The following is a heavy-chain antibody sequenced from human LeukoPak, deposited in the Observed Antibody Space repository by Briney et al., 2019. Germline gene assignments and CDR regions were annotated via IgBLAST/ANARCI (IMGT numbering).Heavy chain of an antibody. D-gene: IGHD2-2*01. V-gene: IGHV4-38-2*02. CDR2: IYHSGST. CDR3: ARVVVVPAAAILYYFDY. Sequence: PSETLSLTCTVSGYSISSGYYWGWIRQPPGKGLAWIGSIYHSGSTYYNPSLKSRVTISVDTSKNQSSLKLSSVTAADTAVYYCARVVVVPAAAILYYFDYWGQGTLVTVSS. J-gene: IGHJ4*02. CDR1: GYSISSGYY.